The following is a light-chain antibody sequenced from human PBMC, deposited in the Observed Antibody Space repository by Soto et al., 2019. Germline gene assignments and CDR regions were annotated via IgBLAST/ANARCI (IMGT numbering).Light chain of an antibody. V-gene: IGLV2-14*01. CDR2: EVR. CDR1: SRDIGAYNL. CDR3: SAYTSRSTLV. J-gene: IGLJ2*01. Sequence: QSALTQPASVSGSPGQSITISCSGTSRDIGAYNLVSWYQQPPGKAPKLLIYEVRNRPSGISYRFSGSKSGTTASLTISSLLPEDEADYYCSAYTSRSTLVFGGGTKLNVL.